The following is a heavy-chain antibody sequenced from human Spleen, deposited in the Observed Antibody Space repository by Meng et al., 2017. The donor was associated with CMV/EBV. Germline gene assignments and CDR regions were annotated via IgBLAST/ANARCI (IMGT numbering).Heavy chain of an antibody. V-gene: IGHV3-15*05. D-gene: IGHD3/OR15-3a*01. J-gene: IGHJ4*02. Sequence: GESLKISCAASGFTFSDAWMSWVRQAPGKGLEWVGRIKSKTEGRTRDYSAPVKGRFSISRDDSTNMLYLQMNSLKAEDTAVYYCTTDADVLRFLDSFSSDYYFAYWGQGTLVTVSS. CDR3: TTDADVLRFLDSFSSDYYFAY. CDR1: GFTFSDAW. CDR2: IKSKTEGRTR.